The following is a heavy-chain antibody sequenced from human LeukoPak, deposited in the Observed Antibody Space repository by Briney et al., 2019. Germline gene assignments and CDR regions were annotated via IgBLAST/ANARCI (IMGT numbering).Heavy chain of an antibody. V-gene: IGHV3-11*01. Sequence: GGSLRLSCVASGFNFSDYYMNWIRQSPGKGLEWISYMSSRSGIIYYGGPVKGRFTISRDNAKNSLYLQMNSLRPDDTAVYYCAGGVLEAQGWLQWMGTVYSMDVWGQGTPVTVSS. D-gene: IGHD5-24*01. CDR3: AGGVLEAQGWLQWMGTVYSMDV. J-gene: IGHJ6*02. CDR1: GFNFSDYY. CDR2: MSSRSGII.